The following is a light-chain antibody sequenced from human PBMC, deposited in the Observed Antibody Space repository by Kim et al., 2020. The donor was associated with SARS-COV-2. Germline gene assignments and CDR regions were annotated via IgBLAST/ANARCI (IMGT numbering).Light chain of an antibody. CDR3: QSYDSSLTVYV. V-gene: IGLV1-40*01. CDR1: TSNIGAGFD. J-gene: IGLJ1*01. Sequence: QSVLTQPPSVSGAPGQRVTISCTGSTSNIGAGFDVHWYQQFPGTAPKLLIYDNNNRPSGAPDRFSGSKSGTSASLAITGLQAEDGADYYCQSYDSSLTVYVFGTGTKVTVL. CDR2: DNN.